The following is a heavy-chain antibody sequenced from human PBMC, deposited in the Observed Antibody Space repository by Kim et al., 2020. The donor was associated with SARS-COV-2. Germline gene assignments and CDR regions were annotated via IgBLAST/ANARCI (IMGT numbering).Heavy chain of an antibody. CDR3: TSDGGRDGYLFDY. J-gene: IGHJ4*02. Sequence: DDGAPVKGRLNISKDESKNTPYLQMNRLKTEDTAVYYCTSDGGRDGYLFDYWGQGTLVTVSS. D-gene: IGHD5-18*01. V-gene: IGHV3-15*01.